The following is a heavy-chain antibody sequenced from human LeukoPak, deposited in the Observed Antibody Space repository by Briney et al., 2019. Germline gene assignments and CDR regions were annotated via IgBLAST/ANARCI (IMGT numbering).Heavy chain of an antibody. CDR3: ARGDKWLLQYFDY. Sequence: SVKVSCKASGYTFTGYYMHWVRQAPGQGLEWMGWVNPNSGGTNYAQKFQGRVTMTRDTSISTAYMELSRLRSDDTAVYYCARGDKWLLQYFDYWGQGTLVTVSS. V-gene: IGHV1-2*02. J-gene: IGHJ4*02. CDR1: GYTFTGYY. CDR2: VNPNSGGT. D-gene: IGHD3-22*01.